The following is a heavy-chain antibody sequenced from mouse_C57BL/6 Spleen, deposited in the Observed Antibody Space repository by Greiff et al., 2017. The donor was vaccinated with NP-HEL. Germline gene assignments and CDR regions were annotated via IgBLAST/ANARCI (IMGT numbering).Heavy chain of an antibody. CDR1: GYTFTSYW. V-gene: IGHV1-59*01. Sequence: QVQLQQPGAELVRPGTSVKLSCKASGYTFTSYWMHWVKQRPGQGLEWIGVIDPSDSYTTYNQKFKGKATLTVDTSSSTAYMQLSSLTSEDSAVYYCARSGTTVVAPCDYWGQGTTLTVSS. J-gene: IGHJ2*01. CDR3: ARSGTTVVAPCDY. CDR2: IDPSDSYT. D-gene: IGHD1-1*01.